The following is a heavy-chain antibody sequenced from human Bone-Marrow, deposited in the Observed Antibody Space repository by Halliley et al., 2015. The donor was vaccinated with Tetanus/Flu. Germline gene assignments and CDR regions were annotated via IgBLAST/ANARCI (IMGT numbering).Heavy chain of an antibody. J-gene: IGHJ4*02. Sequence: QLVQSGAEVKKPGSSVKVSCKASGGTFNSYGISWVRQAPGQELEWMGGIIPIFGEANYAQQLQGRVTITADESTSTAYMELSSLRSVGTAVYYCARDSRGGRDGFNTHLYYFNSWGQGTLVSVSS. CDR3: ARDSRGGRDGFNTHLYYFNS. CDR1: GGTFNSYG. D-gene: IGHD2-15*01. CDR2: IIPIFGEA. V-gene: IGHV1-69*01.